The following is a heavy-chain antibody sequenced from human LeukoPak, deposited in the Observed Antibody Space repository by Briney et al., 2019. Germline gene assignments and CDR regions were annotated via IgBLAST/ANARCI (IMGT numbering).Heavy chain of an antibody. CDR1: GFTFTSSA. CDR2: IVVGSGNT. CDR3: ATDDVTTGTKTALGY. J-gene: IGHJ4*02. Sequence: SVKVSCKASGFTFTSSAVQWVRQARGQGLEWIGWIVVGSGNTNYAQKFQKRVTINRDMSTSTAYMELSSLRSEDTAVYYCATDDVTTGTKTALGYWGQGTLVIVSS. V-gene: IGHV1-58*01. D-gene: IGHD1-1*01.